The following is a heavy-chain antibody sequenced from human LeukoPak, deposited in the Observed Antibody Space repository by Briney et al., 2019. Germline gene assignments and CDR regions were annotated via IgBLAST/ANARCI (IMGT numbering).Heavy chain of an antibody. CDR2: IYPGDSDT. J-gene: IGHJ4*02. CDR1: GYSFTSYW. CDR3: AKANSPWVAAAGTFDY. D-gene: IGHD6-13*01. V-gene: IGHV5-51*01. Sequence: GESLKISCKGSGYSFTSYWSGWGRPMPGKGLEWMGIIYPGDSDTRYSPSFQGQVTISADKSISTAYLQWSSLKASDTAMYYCAKANSPWVAAAGTFDYWGQGTLVTVSS.